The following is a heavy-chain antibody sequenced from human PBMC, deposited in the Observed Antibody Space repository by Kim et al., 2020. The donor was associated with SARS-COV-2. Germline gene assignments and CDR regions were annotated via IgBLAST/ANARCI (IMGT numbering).Heavy chain of an antibody. CDR3: ARHKSSEYSYRLWCWFDP. D-gene: IGHD5-18*01. V-gene: IGHV4-39*01. CDR2: IYYSGST. CDR1: GGSISSSSYY. Sequence: SETLSLTCTVSGGSISSSSYYWGWIRQPPGKGLEWIGSIYYSGSTYYNPSLKSRVTISVDTSKNQFSLKLSSVTAADTAVYYCARHKSSEYSYRLWCWFDPWGQGTLVTVSS. J-gene: IGHJ5*02.